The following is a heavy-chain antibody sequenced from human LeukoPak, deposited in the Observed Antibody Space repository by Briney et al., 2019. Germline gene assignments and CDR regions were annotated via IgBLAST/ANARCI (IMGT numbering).Heavy chain of an antibody. CDR1: GFTFSNAW. Sequence: GGSLRLSCAASGFTFSNAWMSWVRQAPGKGLEWVGRSKSKSDGGAADYAAPVKGRFTISRDDSENTLYLQMNSLKTEGTAVYYCTKAFDIWGQGTMVTVSS. J-gene: IGHJ3*02. CDR2: SKSKSDGGAA. CDR3: TKAFDI. V-gene: IGHV3-15*01.